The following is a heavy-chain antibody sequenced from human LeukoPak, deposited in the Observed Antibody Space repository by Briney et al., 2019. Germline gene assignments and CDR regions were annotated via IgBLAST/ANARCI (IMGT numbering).Heavy chain of an antibody. CDR1: GGSISSYY. D-gene: IGHD5-12*01. CDR2: IYYSGST. CDR3: ARAGEGRGYDPFDY. Sequence: SETLSLTCTVSGGSISSYYWSWIRQPPGKGLEWIGYIYYSGSTNYNPSLKSRVTISVDTSKNQFSLKLSSVTAADTAVYYCARAGEGRGYDPFDYWGQGTLVTVSS. J-gene: IGHJ4*02. V-gene: IGHV4-59*01.